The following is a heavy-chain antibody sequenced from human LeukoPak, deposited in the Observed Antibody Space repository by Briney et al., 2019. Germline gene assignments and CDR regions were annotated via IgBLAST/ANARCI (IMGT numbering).Heavy chain of an antibody. CDR1: GYTFTGYY. CDR3: ARDRYSSSLSDAFDI. CDR2: ISAYNGNT. J-gene: IGHJ3*02. V-gene: IGHV1-18*04. D-gene: IGHD6-13*01. Sequence: ASVKVSCKASGYTFTGYYMHWVRQAPGQGLEWMGWISAYNGNTNYAQKLQGRVTMTTDTSTSTAYMELRSLRSDDTAVYYCARDRYSSSLSDAFDIWGQGTMVTVSS.